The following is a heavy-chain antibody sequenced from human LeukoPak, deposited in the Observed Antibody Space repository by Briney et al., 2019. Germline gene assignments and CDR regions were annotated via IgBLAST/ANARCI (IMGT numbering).Heavy chain of an antibody. J-gene: IGHJ5*02. CDR3: AKDPEDYGGPRGWFDP. D-gene: IGHD4/OR15-4a*01. Sequence: PGGSLRLSCAASGFTFSSYGLHGVRQAPGKGLEGVAVIWYDGSNNYYAASVKGRFTISRDNSKNTLYLQMNSLRAEDTAVYYCAKDPEDYGGPRGWFDPWGQGTLVTVSS. V-gene: IGHV3-33*06. CDR1: GFTFSSYG. CDR2: IWYDGSNN.